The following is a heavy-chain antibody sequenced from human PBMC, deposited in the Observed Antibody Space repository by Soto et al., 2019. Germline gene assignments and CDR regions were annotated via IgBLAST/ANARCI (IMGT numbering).Heavy chain of an antibody. CDR3: ASARSAAPGPSDY. J-gene: IGHJ4*02. V-gene: IGHV3-33*01. CDR1: GFTFSSYG. Sequence: PGGSLRLSCAASGFTFSSYGMHWVRQAPGKGLEWVAVIWYDGSNKYYADSVKGRFTISRDNSKNTLYLQMNSLRAEDTAVYYCASARSAAPGPSDYCGPGTLVTVSS. D-gene: IGHD6-13*01. CDR2: IWYDGSNK.